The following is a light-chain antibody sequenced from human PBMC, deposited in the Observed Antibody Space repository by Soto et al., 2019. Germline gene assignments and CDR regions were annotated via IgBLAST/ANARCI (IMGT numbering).Light chain of an antibody. Sequence: AIRMTQSPSSFSASTGDRVTITCRASQGISSYLAWYQQKPAKAPKLLIYAASTLQSGVPSRFSGGESGTDFTLTISSLQSEDFATYYCQQYYSYPPTFGQGTKLEIK. CDR1: QGISSY. CDR3: QQYYSYPPT. J-gene: IGKJ2*01. CDR2: AAS. V-gene: IGKV1-8*01.